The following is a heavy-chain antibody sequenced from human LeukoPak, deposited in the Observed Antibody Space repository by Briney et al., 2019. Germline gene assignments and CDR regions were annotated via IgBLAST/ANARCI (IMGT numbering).Heavy chain of an antibody. CDR2: IYHSGST. Sequence: SETLSLTCAVSGGSISSGGYSWSWIRQPPGKGLEWIGYIYHSGSTYYNPSLKSRVTISVGRSKNQFSLKLSSVTAADTAVYYCARSYYYDSSGQPIDYWGQGTLVTVSS. CDR3: ARSYYYDSSGQPIDY. J-gene: IGHJ4*02. V-gene: IGHV4-30-2*01. D-gene: IGHD3-22*01. CDR1: GGSISSGGYS.